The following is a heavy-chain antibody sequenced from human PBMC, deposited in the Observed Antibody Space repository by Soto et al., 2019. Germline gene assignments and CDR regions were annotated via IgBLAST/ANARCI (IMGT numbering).Heavy chain of an antibody. D-gene: IGHD2-21*02. V-gene: IGHV1-69*06. J-gene: IGHJ4*02. CDR3: AREEVTRELDY. Sequence: QVQLVQSGAEVKKPGSSVKISCKASGGPLSSYAISWVRQAPGQGLEWMGGIIPIFGTANYAQKFQGRVTITADRSTNTAYMTMSSLRSEDTAVYYYAREEVTRELDYWGQGTLVTVSS. CDR1: GGPLSSYA. CDR2: IIPIFGTA.